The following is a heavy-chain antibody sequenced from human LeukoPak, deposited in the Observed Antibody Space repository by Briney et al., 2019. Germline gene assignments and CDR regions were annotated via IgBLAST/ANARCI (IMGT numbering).Heavy chain of an antibody. D-gene: IGHD3-22*01. CDR2: IYYSGST. V-gene: IGHV4-61*01. J-gene: IGHJ4*02. Sequence: SETLSLTCTVSGYSISSGYYWGWIRQPPGKGLEWIGYIYYSGSTNYNPSLKSRVTISVDTSKNQFSLKLSSVTAADTAVYYCAKDGINYYDISGYDIWGQGTLVTVSS. CDR1: GYSISSGYY. CDR3: AKDGINYYDISGYDI.